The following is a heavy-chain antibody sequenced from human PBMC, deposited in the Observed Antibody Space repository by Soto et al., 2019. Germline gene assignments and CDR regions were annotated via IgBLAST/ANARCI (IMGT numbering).Heavy chain of an antibody. V-gene: IGHV3-11*01. CDR3: AKEAPYSSSWSVHFQH. J-gene: IGHJ1*01. CDR1: GFTFSDYY. D-gene: IGHD6-13*01. Sequence: GGSLRLSCAASGFTFSDYYMSWIRQAPGKGLEWVSYISSSGSTIYYADSVKGRFTISRDNAKNSLYLQMNSLRAEDTALYYCAKEAPYSSSWSVHFQHWGQGTLVTSPQ. CDR2: ISSSGSTI.